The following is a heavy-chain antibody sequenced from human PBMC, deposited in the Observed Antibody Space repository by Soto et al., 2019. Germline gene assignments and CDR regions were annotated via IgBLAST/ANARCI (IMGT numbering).Heavy chain of an antibody. Sequence: SLRLSCAASGFTCRDYAMRWVRQAPGKGLEWVAVIWYDGSNKYYADSVKGRFTISRDNSKNTLYLQMNSLRAEDTAVYYCARETQFDYWGQGTLVTVSS. J-gene: IGHJ4*02. CDR1: GFTCRDYA. CDR2: IWYDGSNK. CDR3: ARETQFDY. V-gene: IGHV3-33*08.